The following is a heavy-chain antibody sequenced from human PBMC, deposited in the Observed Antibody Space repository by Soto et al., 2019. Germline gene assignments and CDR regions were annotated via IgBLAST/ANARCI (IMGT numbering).Heavy chain of an antibody. CDR1: GYSISTGFN. CDR3: VRAGPCGGDCYSHL. CDR2: IYHSGST. J-gene: IGHJ5*02. V-gene: IGHV4-38-2*01. D-gene: IGHD2-21*02. Sequence: KPSETLSLTCAVSGYSISTGFNWAWIRQPPGKGLEWIGSIYHSGSTYYNLSLKSRVTISSDASKNQISLKLTSVTAADTAVYYCVRAGPCGGDCYSHLWGQGILVTVSS.